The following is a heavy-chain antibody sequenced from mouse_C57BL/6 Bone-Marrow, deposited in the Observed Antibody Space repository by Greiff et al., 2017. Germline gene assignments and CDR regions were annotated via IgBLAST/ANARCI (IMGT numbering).Heavy chain of an antibody. Sequence: QVQLQQPGAELVKPGASVTMSCKASGYTFTSYWITWVKQRPGQGLEWIGDIYPGSGSTNYNAQFKSKATLTVDTSSSTAYMQLSSLTSEDSAVYYCAREGGTYYSNYDFDYWGQGTTLTVSS. D-gene: IGHD2-5*01. J-gene: IGHJ2*01. V-gene: IGHV1-55*01. CDR2: IYPGSGST. CDR3: AREGGTYYSNYDFDY. CDR1: GYTFTSYW.